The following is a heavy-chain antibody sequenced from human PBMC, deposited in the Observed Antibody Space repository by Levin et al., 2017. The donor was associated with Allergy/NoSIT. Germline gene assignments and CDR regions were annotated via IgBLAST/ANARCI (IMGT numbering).Heavy chain of an antibody. D-gene: IGHD3-10*01. V-gene: IGHV3-23*01. Sequence: GESLKISCAASGFTFSSYAMSWVRQAPGKGLEWVSAISGSGGSTYYADSVKGRFTISRDNSKNTLYLQMNSLRAEDTAVYYCAKGPITMVRGVITPLGYWGQGTLVTVSS. CDR2: ISGSGGST. CDR3: AKGPITMVRGVITPLGY. CDR1: GFTFSSYA. J-gene: IGHJ4*02.